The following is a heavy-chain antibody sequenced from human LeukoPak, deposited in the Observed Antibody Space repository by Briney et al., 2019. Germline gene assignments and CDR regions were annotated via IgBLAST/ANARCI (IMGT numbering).Heavy chain of an antibody. V-gene: IGHV1-69*04. CDR3: ARAVVVARGLMAYFDY. D-gene: IGHD3-10*01. Sequence: SVKVSCKSSGGTFSFYAINWVRQAPGQGLEWMGRIIPIPGMANYAQKFQGRVTITADSSTSTAYMEVSSLRSEDTAVYYCARAVVVARGLMAYFDYWGQGTLVTVSS. J-gene: IGHJ4*02. CDR2: IIPIPGMA. CDR1: GGTFSFYA.